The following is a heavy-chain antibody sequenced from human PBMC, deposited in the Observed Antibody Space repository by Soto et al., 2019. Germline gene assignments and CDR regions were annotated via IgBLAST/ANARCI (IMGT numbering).Heavy chain of an antibody. J-gene: IGHJ4*02. CDR3: ARDRGYLHDSTGYVDH. CDR2: ISGHNGKT. Sequence: QVHLEQSASEAKKPGASVKLSCKAAGYTFGTYGFSWLRQAPGQGLEWMGWISGHNGKTKYAQSFQGRITMTTDTSTRTGYMELRSLRSDDTAVYYCARDRGYLHDSTGYVDHWGQGALVIVSS. V-gene: IGHV1-18*04. D-gene: IGHD3-9*01. CDR1: GYTFGTYG.